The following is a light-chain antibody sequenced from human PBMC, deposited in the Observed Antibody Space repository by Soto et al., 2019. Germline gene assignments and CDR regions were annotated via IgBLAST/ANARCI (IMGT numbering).Light chain of an antibody. V-gene: IGLV2-23*01. CDR1: SSDVGSYNL. J-gene: IGLJ1*01. CDR3: CSYAGSSTFV. CDR2: EGS. Sequence: QSELTQPPSVSLSPGHSITISCTGTSSDVGSYNLVSWYQQHPGKAPKLMIYEGSKRPSGVSNRFSGSKSGNTASLTISGLQAEDEADYYCCSYAGSSTFVFGTGAKVTVL.